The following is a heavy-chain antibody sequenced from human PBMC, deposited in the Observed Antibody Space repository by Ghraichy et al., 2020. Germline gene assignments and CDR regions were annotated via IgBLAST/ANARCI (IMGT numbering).Heavy chain of an antibody. Sequence: SETLSLTCTVSGGSISSGSYYWTWIRQPARKGLEWIGRIYTSGSTNYNPSLKSRVTISVDTSKNQFSLKLGSVTAADTAVYFCARGSDFTWLYSTYYYMDVWGKGTSVTVSS. D-gene: IGHD3-9*01. J-gene: IGHJ6*03. CDR3: ARGSDFTWLYSTYYYMDV. CDR2: IYTSGST. V-gene: IGHV4-61*02. CDR1: GGSISSGSYY.